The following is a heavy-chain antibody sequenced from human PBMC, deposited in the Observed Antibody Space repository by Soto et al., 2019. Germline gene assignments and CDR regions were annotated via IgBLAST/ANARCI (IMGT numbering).Heavy chain of an antibody. J-gene: IGHJ4*02. D-gene: IGHD3-3*01. V-gene: IGHV3-74*01. Sequence: PGGSLRLSCAASGFTFSSYWMHWVRQAPGKGLVWVSRINSDGSSTSYADSVKGRFTISRDNAKNTLYLQMNSLRAEDTAVHYCAGEADFWSGYYSVVDVWGQGTLVTVSS. CDR3: AGEADFWSGYYSVVDV. CDR2: INSDGSST. CDR1: GFTFSSYW.